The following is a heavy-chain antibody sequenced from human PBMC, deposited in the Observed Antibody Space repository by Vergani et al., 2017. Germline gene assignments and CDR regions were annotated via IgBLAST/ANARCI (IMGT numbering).Heavy chain of an antibody. CDR2: ISYSGSRST. CDR3: ARDPTVTTGGFPY. J-gene: IGHJ4*02. Sequence: QVQLQESGPGLVKPSQTLSLTCAVSGGSISSGGYYWSWIRQPPGQGLECLGYISYSGSRSTNYNPSLKSRVTISMDTSQNQFSLKLSSVTAADTAVYYCARDPTVTTGGFPYWGQGTLVTVSS. V-gene: IGHV4-30-4*08. CDR1: GGSISSGGYY. D-gene: IGHD4-17*01.